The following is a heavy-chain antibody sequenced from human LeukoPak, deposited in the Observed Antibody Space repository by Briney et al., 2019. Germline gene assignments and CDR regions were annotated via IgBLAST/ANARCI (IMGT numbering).Heavy chain of an antibody. CDR1: GFTFSSYA. Sequence: GGSLRLSCAASGFTFSSYAMSWVRQAPGKGLEWVSAISGSGGSTYYADSVKGRFTISRDNSKNTLYLQMNSLRAEDTAVYYRAKSAKGTTVTTSDYWGQGTLVTVSS. CDR3: AKSAKGTTVTTSDY. J-gene: IGHJ4*02. V-gene: IGHV3-23*01. CDR2: ISGSGGST. D-gene: IGHD4-17*01.